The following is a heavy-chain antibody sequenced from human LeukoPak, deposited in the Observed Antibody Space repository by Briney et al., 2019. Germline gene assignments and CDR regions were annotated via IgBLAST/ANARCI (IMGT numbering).Heavy chain of an antibody. V-gene: IGHV3-23*01. CDR2: ISNNGGFT. CDR3: AKQLGYCSDGSCYFPY. CDR1: GFTFSSSA. D-gene: IGHD2-15*01. Sequence: GGSLRLSCAASGFTFSSSAMSWVRQAPGKGLEWVSAISNNGGFTYYADSVQGRFTISRDNSKSTLCLQMNSLRAEDTAVYYCAKQLGYCSDGSCYFPYWGQGTLVTVSS. J-gene: IGHJ4*02.